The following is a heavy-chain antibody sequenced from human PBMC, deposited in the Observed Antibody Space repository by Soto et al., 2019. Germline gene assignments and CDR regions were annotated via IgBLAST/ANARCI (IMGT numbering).Heavy chain of an antibody. CDR1: GGTLNSYA. D-gene: IGHD6-19*01. Sequence: GASVKVSCKASGGTLNSYAISWVLQAPGEGLEWMGWISAYNGNTNYAQKLQGRVTMTRDTSITTAYRELSTLSSDDTAMYYCTRASTVAGGSSKSLPNNYWGQGTLVTVSS. CDR2: ISAYNGNT. CDR3: TRASTVAGGSSKSLPNNY. J-gene: IGHJ4*02. V-gene: IGHV1-18*01.